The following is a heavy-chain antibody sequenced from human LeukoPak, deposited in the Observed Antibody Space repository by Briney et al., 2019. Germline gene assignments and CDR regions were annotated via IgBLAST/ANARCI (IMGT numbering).Heavy chain of an antibody. V-gene: IGHV5-51*01. J-gene: IGHJ4*02. Sequence: GESLKISCKGSGYSFIYYWIGWVRQMPGKGLEWMGIIYPGDSDTRYSPSFQGQVTISADKSLSTAYLQWNSLKASDTAMYYCARQDGNSAYYFDYWGQGTLVTVSS. D-gene: IGHD4-23*01. CDR3: ARQDGNSAYYFDY. CDR2: IYPGDSDT. CDR1: GYSFIYYW.